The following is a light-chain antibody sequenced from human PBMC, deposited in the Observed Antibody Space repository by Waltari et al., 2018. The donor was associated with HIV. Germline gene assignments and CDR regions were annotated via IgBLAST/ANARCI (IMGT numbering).Light chain of an antibody. V-gene: IGLV1-44*01. Sequence: QSVLTQPPSTSGTPGQRVPISCSGSTSTIGLMSVNWYQQLPGTAPKLVIYTNNQRMPGVPDRFTGSKSGTSASLAISGLQSEDEAHYYCAVWDDSLNGNVIFGGGTKLTVL. J-gene: IGLJ2*01. CDR3: AVWDDSLNGNVI. CDR2: TNN. CDR1: TSTIGLMS.